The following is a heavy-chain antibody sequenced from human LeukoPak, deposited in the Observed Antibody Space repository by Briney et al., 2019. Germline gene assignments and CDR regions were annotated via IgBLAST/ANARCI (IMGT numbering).Heavy chain of an antibody. V-gene: IGHV3-23*01. J-gene: IGHJ4*02. CDR3: AKGVITMVRGVCDY. CDR2: ISPSGDDT. Sequence: GGSLRLSCAASGFTFSSYAMSWVRQAPGKGLEWVSAISPSGDDTYYADSVKGRFTISRDNSKNTLYLQMNSLRAEDTAVYYCAKGVITMVRGVCDYWGQGTLVTVSS. CDR1: GFTFSSYA. D-gene: IGHD3-10*01.